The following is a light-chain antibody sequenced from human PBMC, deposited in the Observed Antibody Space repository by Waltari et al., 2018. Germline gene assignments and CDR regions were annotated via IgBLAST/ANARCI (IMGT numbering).Light chain of an antibody. Sequence: DIQMTQSPSSLSASVGDRVTITCRASQSIIDYVNWYQQKPGKAPKLLIYGESSLQSGVPSRFSGSGSGTDFTLTISCLQSEDFAIYYCQQYYSNPATFGQGTKVEIK. CDR2: GES. CDR1: QSIIDY. CDR3: QQYYSNPAT. V-gene: IGKV1-39*01. J-gene: IGKJ1*01.